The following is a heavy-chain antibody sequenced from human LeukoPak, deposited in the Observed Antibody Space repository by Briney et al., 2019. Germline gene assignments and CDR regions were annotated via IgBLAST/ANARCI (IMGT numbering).Heavy chain of an antibody. CDR3: ARGSTGSFDY. CDR2: IHYSGST. Sequence: PSETLSLTCTVSGGSISSSSYYGSWIRQPPGKGLEWIGYIHYSGSTNYNPSLKSRVTISVDTSKNQFSLKFTSVTAADTAVYYCARGSTGSFDYWGQGTLVTVSS. D-gene: IGHD4-17*01. V-gene: IGHV4-61*05. CDR1: GGSISSSSYY. J-gene: IGHJ4*02.